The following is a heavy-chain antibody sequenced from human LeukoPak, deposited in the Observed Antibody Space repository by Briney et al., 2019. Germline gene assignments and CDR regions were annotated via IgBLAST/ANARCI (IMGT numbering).Heavy chain of an antibody. V-gene: IGHV1-69*04. J-gene: IGHJ4*02. CDR3: ARVASGIAAAPPRSTDY. CDR2: IIPILGIA. CDR1: GGTFSSYA. Sequence: SVKVSCKASGGTFSSYAISWVRQAPGQGLEWMGRIIPILGIANYAQKFQGRVTITADKSTSTAYMELSSLRSEDTAVYYCARVASGIAAAPPRSTDYWGQGTLVTVSS. D-gene: IGHD6-13*01.